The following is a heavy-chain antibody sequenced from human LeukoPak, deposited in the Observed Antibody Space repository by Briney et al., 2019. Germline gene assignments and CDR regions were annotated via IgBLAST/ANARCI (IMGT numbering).Heavy chain of an antibody. CDR2: IYYSGST. CDR3: ARGGIVASANNLFDP. V-gene: IGHV4-59*01. CDR1: GGSISGYY. J-gene: IGHJ5*02. Sequence: PSETLSLTCTVSGGSISGYYWSWIRQPPGKGLEWIGYIYYSGSTNYNPSLKSRVTISVDTSKNQFSLKLSSVTAADTAVYYCARGGIVASANNLFDPWGQGTLVTVSS. D-gene: IGHD2-15*01.